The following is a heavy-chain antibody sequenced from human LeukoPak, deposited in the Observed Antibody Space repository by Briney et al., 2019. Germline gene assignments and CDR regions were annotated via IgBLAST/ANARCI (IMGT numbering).Heavy chain of an antibody. CDR1: GGTFNSYA. CDR2: IIPIFGTA. CDR3: ARDRIVVVPAAPHDYYYYGMDV. J-gene: IGHJ6*02. V-gene: IGHV1-69*13. Sequence: SVKVSCKASGGTFNSYAISWVRRAPGQGLEWMGGIIPIFGTANYAQKFQGRVTITADESTSTAYMELSSLRSEDTAVYYCARDRIVVVPAAPHDYYYYGMDVWGQGTTVTVSS. D-gene: IGHD2-2*01.